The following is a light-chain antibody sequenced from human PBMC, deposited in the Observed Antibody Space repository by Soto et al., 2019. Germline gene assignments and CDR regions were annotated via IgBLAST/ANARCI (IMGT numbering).Light chain of an antibody. J-gene: IGKJ4*01. CDR1: QSVSSY. CDR2: DAS. Sequence: EIVLTQSPATLSLSPGERATLSCRASQSVSSYLAWYQQKPGQAPRLLIYDASNRATGIPARFSGSGSGTDFTLTISSLEPEDFAVYYCQHYKTYFPTFGGGTKVEIK. V-gene: IGKV3-11*01. CDR3: QHYKTYFPT.